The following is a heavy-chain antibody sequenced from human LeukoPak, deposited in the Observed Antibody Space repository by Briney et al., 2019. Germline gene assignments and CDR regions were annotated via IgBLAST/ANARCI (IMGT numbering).Heavy chain of an antibody. CDR3: AKAVVVITTTPLDY. Sequence: GGSLRLSCAASGFTLSSHAMSWVRQAPGKGLEWVSAISGSGGSTYYADSVKGRFTISRDNSKNTLYLQMNSLRAEDTAVYYCAKAVVVITTTPLDYWGQGTLVTVSS. CDR1: GFTLSSHA. D-gene: IGHD3-22*01. J-gene: IGHJ4*02. CDR2: ISGSGGST. V-gene: IGHV3-23*01.